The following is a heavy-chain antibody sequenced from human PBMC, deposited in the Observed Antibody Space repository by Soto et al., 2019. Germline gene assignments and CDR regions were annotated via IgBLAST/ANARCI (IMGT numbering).Heavy chain of an antibody. CDR3: ARSTTAPAKFDD. CDR2: IYYTGST. J-gene: IGHJ4*02. CDR1: GGSISSYY. D-gene: IGHD4-4*01. Sequence: SETLSLTCTVSGGSISSYYWSWIRQPPGKGLEWIGYIYYTGSTNHNPSLKSRVTMSVDTPKNQFSLKLTSVTAADTAVYYCARSTTAPAKFDDWGKGALVTVSS. V-gene: IGHV4-59*01.